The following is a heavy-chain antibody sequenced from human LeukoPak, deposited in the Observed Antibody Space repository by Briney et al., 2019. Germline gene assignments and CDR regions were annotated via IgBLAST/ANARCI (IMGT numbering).Heavy chain of an antibody. CDR3: ARHVFHSSTWYGPIDY. V-gene: IGHV4-39*01. J-gene: IGHJ4*02. Sequence: SETLSLTCTVSGDSISRSTYYWGWIRQPPGKGLEWIGSIYYSGSTHYNPSLQSRVTISVDTSKNHFSLKLRSVTAADTAVYYCARHVFHSSTWYGPIDYWGQGTLVTVSS. D-gene: IGHD6-13*01. CDR2: IYYSGST. CDR1: GDSISRSTYY.